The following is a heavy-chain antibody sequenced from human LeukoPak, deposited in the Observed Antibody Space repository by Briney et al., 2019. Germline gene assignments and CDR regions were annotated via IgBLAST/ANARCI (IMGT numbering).Heavy chain of an antibody. CDR1: GYTFTSYY. Sequence: ASVKVSCRASGYTFTSYYMHWVRQAPGQGLEWMGIINPSGGSTSYAQKFQGRVTMTRDTSTSTVYMELSSLRSEDTAVYYCAKSRSGSTVRYYFDYWGQGTLVTVSS. J-gene: IGHJ4*02. D-gene: IGHD4-17*01. CDR2: INPSGGST. CDR3: AKSRSGSTVRYYFDY. V-gene: IGHV1-46*01.